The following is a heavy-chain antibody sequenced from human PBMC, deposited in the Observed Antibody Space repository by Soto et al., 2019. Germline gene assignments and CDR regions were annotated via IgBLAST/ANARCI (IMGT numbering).Heavy chain of an antibody. CDR2: ISGSGGST. CDR3: AKDLGYGSGSYYNVGYYYYYMDV. Sequence: GGSLRLSCAASGFTFSSYAMSWVRQAPGKGLEWVSAISGSGGSTYYADSVKGRFTISRANSKNKLYLQMNSLRAEDTAVYYCAKDLGYGSGSYYNVGYYYYYMDVWGKGTTVTVSS. V-gene: IGHV3-23*01. J-gene: IGHJ6*03. CDR1: GFTFSSYA. D-gene: IGHD3-10*01.